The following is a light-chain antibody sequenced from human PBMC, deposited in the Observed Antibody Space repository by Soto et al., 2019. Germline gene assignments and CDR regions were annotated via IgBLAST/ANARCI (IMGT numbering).Light chain of an antibody. CDR2: GAS. V-gene: IGKV3-20*01. CDR1: QSVSSSY. Sequence: EIVLTQSPGTLSLSPGERATLSCRASQSVSSSYLAWYQQKPGQAPRLLIYGASSRDTGIPDRFSGSGSGTDFNLTISRLEPDDFAVYYCQQYGSSPGTFGEGAKVDIK. J-gene: IGKJ4*01. CDR3: QQYGSSPGT.